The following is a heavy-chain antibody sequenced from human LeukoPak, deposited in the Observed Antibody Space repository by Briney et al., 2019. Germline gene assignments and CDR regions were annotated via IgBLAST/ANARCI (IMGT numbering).Heavy chain of an antibody. Sequence: RPSETLSLTCTVSGGSINTANYYWGWLRQPPGKGLEWIGSIYYSETTYDNPSLKSRVTISIETSKTQFSLRLSSVTASDTAVYYCARQRADYYYYYVDVWGERTTVAVS. CDR1: GGSINTANYY. CDR3: ARQRADYYYYYVDV. V-gene: IGHV4-39*01. CDR2: IYYSETT. J-gene: IGHJ6*03.